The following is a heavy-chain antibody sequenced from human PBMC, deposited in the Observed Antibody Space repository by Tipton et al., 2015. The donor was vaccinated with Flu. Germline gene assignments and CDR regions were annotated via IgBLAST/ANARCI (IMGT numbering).Heavy chain of an antibody. J-gene: IGHJ4*02. CDR2: ISSSSSYI. CDR1: GFTFSSYS. V-gene: IGHV3-21*01. CDR3: ARDRVPDDRLFDY. Sequence: GSLRLSCAASGFTFSSYSMNWVRQAPGKGLEWVSSISSSSSYIYYADSVKGRFTISRDNAKNSLYLQMNSLRAEDTAVYYCARDRVPDDRLFDYWGQGTLVTVSS. D-gene: IGHD2-2*01.